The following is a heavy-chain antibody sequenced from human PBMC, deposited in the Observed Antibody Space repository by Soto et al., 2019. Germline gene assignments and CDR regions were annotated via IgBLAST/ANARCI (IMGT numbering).Heavy chain of an antibody. Sequence: GGSLRLSCAASGFTFSSYEMNWVRQAPGKGLEWVSYISSSGSTIYYADSVKGRFTISRDNAKNSLYLQMNSLRAEDTAVYYCAPYSGTYGMDVWGQGTTVTVSS. CDR3: APYSGTYGMDV. V-gene: IGHV3-48*03. CDR2: ISSSGSTI. D-gene: IGHD3-10*01. J-gene: IGHJ6*02. CDR1: GFTFSSYE.